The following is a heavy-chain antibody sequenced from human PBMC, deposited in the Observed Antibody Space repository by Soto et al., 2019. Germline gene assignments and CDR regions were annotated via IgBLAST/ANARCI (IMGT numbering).Heavy chain of an antibody. CDR2: ISYDGSNK. CDR3: AKDLKGYYDSGGNH. J-gene: IGHJ5*02. CDR1: GFTFSSYG. Sequence: QVQLVESGGGVVQPGRSLRLSCAASGFTFSSYGMHWVRQAPGKGLEWVAVISYDGSNKYYADSVKGRFTISRDNSKNTLYLQMNSLRAEDTAVYYCAKDLKGYYDSGGNHWGQGTLVTVSS. V-gene: IGHV3-30*18. D-gene: IGHD3-10*01.